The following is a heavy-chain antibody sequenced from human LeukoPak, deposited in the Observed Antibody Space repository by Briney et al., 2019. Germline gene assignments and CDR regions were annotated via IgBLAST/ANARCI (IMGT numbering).Heavy chain of an antibody. J-gene: IGHJ4*02. Sequence: GGSLRLSCAAAGFTFSSYAMSWVRQAPGKGLEWVSGSGSGGSTYYADSVKGRFTISRDNSKNTLYLQMNSLRAEDTAVYYCAKDFWSGYYPNCWGQGTLVTVSS. CDR3: AKDFWSGYYPNC. D-gene: IGHD3-3*01. CDR2: SGSGGST. CDR1: GFTFSSYA. V-gene: IGHV3-23*01.